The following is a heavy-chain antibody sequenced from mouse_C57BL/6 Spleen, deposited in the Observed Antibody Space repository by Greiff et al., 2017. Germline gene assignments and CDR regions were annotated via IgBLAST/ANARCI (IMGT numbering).Heavy chain of an antibody. V-gene: IGHV5-16*01. CDR1: GFTFSDYY. J-gene: IGHJ3*01. Sequence: EVKLMESEGGLVQPGSSMKLSCTASGFTFSDYYMAWVRQVPEKGLEWVANINYDGSSTYYLDSLKSRFIISRDNAKNILYLQMSSLKSEDTATYYCARGLYWCAYWGQGTLVTVSA. CDR2: INYDGSST. CDR3: ARGLYWCAY.